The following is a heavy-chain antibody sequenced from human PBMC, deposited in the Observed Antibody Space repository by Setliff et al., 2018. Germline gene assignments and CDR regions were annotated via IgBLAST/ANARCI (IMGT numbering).Heavy chain of an antibody. CDR2: IYPGDSDT. D-gene: IGHD3-22*01. CDR1: GYSFTNYW. V-gene: IGHV5-51*01. Sequence: GESLKISCKGSGYSFTNYWIGWVRQMPGKGLEWMGIIYPGDSDTRYSPSFQGQVTISADKSISTAYLQWSSLKASDTAMYYCARYDSSGYHCYYGMDVWGQGTTVTVSS. J-gene: IGHJ6*02. CDR3: ARYDSSGYHCYYGMDV.